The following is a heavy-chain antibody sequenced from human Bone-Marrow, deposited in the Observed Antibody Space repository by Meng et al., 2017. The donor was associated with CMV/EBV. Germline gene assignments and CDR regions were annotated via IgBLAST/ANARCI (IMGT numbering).Heavy chain of an antibody. CDR2: IWYDGTNK. J-gene: IGHJ4*02. D-gene: IGHD4-11*01. Sequence: GGSLRLSCAASGFTFSSYSMNWVRQAPGKGLEWVAVIWYDGTNKYYPDSVKGRFTISRDNSKNTLYLQMNSLRAEDTAVYYCATQGWTTVTPFDYWGQGTLVTVSS. V-gene: IGHV3-33*08. CDR1: GFTFSSYS. CDR3: ATQGWTTVTPFDY.